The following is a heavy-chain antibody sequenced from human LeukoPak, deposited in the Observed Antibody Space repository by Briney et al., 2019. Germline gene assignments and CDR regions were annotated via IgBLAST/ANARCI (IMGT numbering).Heavy chain of an antibody. CDR1: GFTVSTSW. CDR3: ACYLSEFDSYCPDYLRH. J-gene: IGHJ1*01. V-gene: IGHV3-74*01. Sequence: GGSLTLSCAASGFTVSTSWADSARQAPGKGLVWVSRIKSDGSTRYADSVKGRFTISRDNAKNTVSLQMNSLRAEETCVIYCACYLSEFDSYCPDYLRHWGQGTLVTVSP. D-gene: IGHD3-10*01. CDR2: IKSDGST.